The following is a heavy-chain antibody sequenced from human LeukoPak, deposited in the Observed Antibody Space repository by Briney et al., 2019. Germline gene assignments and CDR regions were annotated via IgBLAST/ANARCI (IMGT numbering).Heavy chain of an antibody. Sequence: PGGSLRLSCAASGFTFSSYGMHWVRQAPGKGLEWVAFIRYDGSNKYYADPVKGRFTISRDNSKNTLYLQMNSLRAEDTAVYYCASEVGATGDYWGQGTLVTVSS. CDR2: IRYDGSNK. V-gene: IGHV3-30*02. J-gene: IGHJ4*02. D-gene: IGHD1-26*01. CDR3: ASEVGATGDY. CDR1: GFTFSSYG.